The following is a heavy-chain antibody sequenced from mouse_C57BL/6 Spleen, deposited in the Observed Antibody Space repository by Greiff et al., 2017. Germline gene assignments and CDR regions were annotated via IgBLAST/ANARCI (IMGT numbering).Heavy chain of an antibody. CDR1: GYTFTSYW. J-gene: IGHJ2*01. CDR2: IYPSDSET. V-gene: IGHV1-61*01. D-gene: IGHD1-1*01. Sequence: QLQQPGAELVRPGSSVKLSCKASGYTFTSYWMDWVKQRPGQGLEWIGNIYPSDSETHYNQKFKDKATLTVDKSSSTAYMQLSSLTSEDSAVYYCAREGTTVVATPFDYWGQGTTLTVSS. CDR3: AREGTTVVATPFDY.